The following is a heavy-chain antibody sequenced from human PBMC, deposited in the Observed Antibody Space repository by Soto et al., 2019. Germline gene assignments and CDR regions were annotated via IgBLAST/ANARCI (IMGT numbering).Heavy chain of an antibody. V-gene: IGHV1-2*02. D-gene: IGHD3-3*01. J-gene: IGHJ6*02. CDR2: INPNSGGT. CDR3: VRGGITIFGVVSRVGGMDV. CDR1: GYTFTGYQ. Sequence: QVQLVQSGAEVKKPGASVKVSCKASGYTFTGYQMHWVRQAPGQGLEWMGWINPNSGGTNYAQKFQGRVTMTRDTSITTAYMELRSLRSDDTAVYYCVRGGITIFGVVSRVGGMDVWGQGTTVTVSS.